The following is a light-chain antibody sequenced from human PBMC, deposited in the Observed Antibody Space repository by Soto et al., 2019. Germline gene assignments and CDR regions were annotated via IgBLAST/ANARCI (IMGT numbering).Light chain of an antibody. V-gene: IGKV1-8*01. CDR1: QDVGRY. CDR2: GAS. J-gene: IGKJ1*01. CDR3: QHYKNYPWT. Sequence: AIRMTQSPSSLSASAGDRVAIACRAGQDVGRYLAWYQQKPGQAPKLLIYGASTLQSGAPSRFSGGGSGTDFTLTISCLQSEDFATYYCQHYKNYPWTFGQGTKVEIK.